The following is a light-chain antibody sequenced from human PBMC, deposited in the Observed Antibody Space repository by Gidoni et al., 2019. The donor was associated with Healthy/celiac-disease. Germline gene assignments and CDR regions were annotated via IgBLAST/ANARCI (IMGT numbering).Light chain of an antibody. CDR2: AAS. V-gene: IGKV1-39*01. J-gene: IGKJ2*03. Sequence: DIQMTQSPSSLSASVGDRVTITCRASQSISSYLNWYQPKPGKAPKLLIYAASSLQSWVPSRFSCSGSGTDFTLTISSLQPEDFATYYCQQSYSTPPSFGQGTKLEIK. CDR1: QSISSY. CDR3: QQSYSTPPS.